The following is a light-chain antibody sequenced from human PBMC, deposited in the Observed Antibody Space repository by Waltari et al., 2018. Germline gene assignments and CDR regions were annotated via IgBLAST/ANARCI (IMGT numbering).Light chain of an antibody. CDR1: QSISTS. Sequence: ETVLTQSPATLSLSPGERATLSCRASQSISTSLAWYQQKPGQAPGLLIYDSSNRATGVPDRFSGSGSGTDFTLTISSLEPEDFAVYYCQRRTNWYAFGQGTKLEIK. V-gene: IGKV3-11*01. CDR3: QRRTNWYA. J-gene: IGKJ2*01. CDR2: DSS.